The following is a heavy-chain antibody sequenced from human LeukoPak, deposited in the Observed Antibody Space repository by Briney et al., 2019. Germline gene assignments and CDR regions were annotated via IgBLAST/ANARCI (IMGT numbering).Heavy chain of an antibody. V-gene: IGHV3-74*03. D-gene: IGHD5-12*01. CDR2: IKTDGSSI. Sequence: GGSLRLSCTASGFTFSIYWMHWVRQAPGKGLVWVSHIKTDGSSITYADSVKGRFTISRDNAKKSLHLQMNSLRAEDTAVYYCARDSDHIDGANFDYWGQGTLVTVSS. J-gene: IGHJ4*02. CDR1: GFTFSIYW. CDR3: ARDSDHIDGANFDY.